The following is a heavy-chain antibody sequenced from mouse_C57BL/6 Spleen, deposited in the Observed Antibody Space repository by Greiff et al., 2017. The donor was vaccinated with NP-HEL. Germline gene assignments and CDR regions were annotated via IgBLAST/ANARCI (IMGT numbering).Heavy chain of an antibody. J-gene: IGHJ4*01. CDR3: ARVLLRYWDYAMDY. V-gene: IGHV5-16*01. Sequence: EVHLVESEGGLVQPGRSMKLSCTASGFTFSDYYMAWVRQVPEKGLEWVANINYDGSSTYYLDSLKSRFIISRDNAKNILYLQMSSLKSEDTATYYCARVLLRYWDYAMDYWGQGTSVTVSS. CDR1: GFTFSDYY. D-gene: IGHD1-1*01. CDR2: INYDGSST.